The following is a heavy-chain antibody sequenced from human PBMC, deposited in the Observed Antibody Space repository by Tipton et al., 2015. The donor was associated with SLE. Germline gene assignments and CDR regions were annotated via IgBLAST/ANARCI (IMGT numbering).Heavy chain of an antibody. CDR1: GFTFSDYY. CDR2: ISGSGKTI. CDR3: TRDPGQDYYNGLDV. Sequence: TLSLTCAASGFTFSDYYMTWIRQAPGEGLEWVSYISGSGKTIYYAHSVKGRFTISRDNSKNTLYLQMNSLRAEDTAVYYCTRDPGQDYYNGLDVWGQGTTVTVSS. J-gene: IGHJ6*02. V-gene: IGHV3-11*01.